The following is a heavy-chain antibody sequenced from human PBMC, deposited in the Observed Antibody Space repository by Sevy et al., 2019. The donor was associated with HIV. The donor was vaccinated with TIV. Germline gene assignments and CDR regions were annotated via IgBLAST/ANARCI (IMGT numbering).Heavy chain of an antibody. CDR2: IFYNGAT. D-gene: IGHD1-26*01. CDR1: GGSISGLH. V-gene: IGHV4-59*11. Sequence: SETLSLTCTVSGGSISGLHWSWIRQPPGKGLEWLGYIFYNGATSYNPSLTSRLTISVDTSKNQFSLRLSFVTAADTAVYYCARGPISGSNSLDSWGQGTLVTVSS. CDR3: ARGPISGSNSLDS. J-gene: IGHJ4*02.